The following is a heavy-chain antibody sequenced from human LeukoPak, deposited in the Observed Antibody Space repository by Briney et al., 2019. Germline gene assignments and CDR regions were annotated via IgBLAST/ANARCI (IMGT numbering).Heavy chain of an antibody. CDR1: GGTFSSYA. D-gene: IGHD2-2*01. Sequence: KVSCKASGGTFSSYAISWVRQAPGQGLEWMGGIIPIFGTANYAQKFQGRVTITADESTSTAYMELSSLRSEDTAVYYCARDRGAYCSSTSCYYSWFDPWGQGTLVTVSS. CDR3: ARDRGAYCSSTSCYYSWFDP. V-gene: IGHV1-69*01. CDR2: IIPIFGTA. J-gene: IGHJ5*02.